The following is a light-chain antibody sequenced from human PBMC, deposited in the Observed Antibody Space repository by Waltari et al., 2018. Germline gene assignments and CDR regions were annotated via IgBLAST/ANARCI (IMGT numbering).Light chain of an antibody. Sequence: SELTQDPAVSVALGQTVRITCLGASLRSYYAAWYQQKPGQAPLLVFDGRSNRPSGIPDRFSGSNSGSTASLTITGALAEDEADYYCSSRDNSYNHLVVFGGGTKLTVL. J-gene: IGLJ2*01. CDR3: SSRDNSYNHLVV. CDR2: GRS. V-gene: IGLV3-19*01. CDR1: SLRSYY.